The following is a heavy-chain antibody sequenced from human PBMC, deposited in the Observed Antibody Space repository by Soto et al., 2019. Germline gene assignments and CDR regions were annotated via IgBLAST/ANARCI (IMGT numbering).Heavy chain of an antibody. V-gene: IGHV3-21*01. CDR2: ISSSSSYI. Sequence: EVQLVESGGGLVKPGGSLRLSCAASGFTFSSYSMNWVRQAPGKGLEWVSSISSSSSYIYYADSVKGRFTISRDNAKNSLYLQMNSLRAEDTAVYYCARSLMTTVTINYYYGMDVWGQGTTVTVSS. D-gene: IGHD4-17*01. CDR1: GFTFSSYS. J-gene: IGHJ6*02. CDR3: ARSLMTTVTINYYYGMDV.